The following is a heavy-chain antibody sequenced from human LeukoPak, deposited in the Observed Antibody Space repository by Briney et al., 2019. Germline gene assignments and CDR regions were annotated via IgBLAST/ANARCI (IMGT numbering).Heavy chain of an antibody. V-gene: IGHV3-33*08. CDR2: IWYDESKN. CDR1: GFTFSSYA. J-gene: IGHJ4*02. Sequence: GRSLRLSCAASGFTFSSYAMHWVRQAPGKGLEWVAFIWYDESKNSHADSVKGRFTISRDNSKNTLYLQMDSLRAEDTAVYYCARDAGERWTVDFDYWGQGTLVTVSS. D-gene: IGHD3/OR15-3a*01. CDR3: ARDAGERWTVDFDY.